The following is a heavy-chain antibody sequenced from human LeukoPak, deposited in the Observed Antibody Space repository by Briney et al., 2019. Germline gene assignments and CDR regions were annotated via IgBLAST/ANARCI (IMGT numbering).Heavy chain of an antibody. CDR2: ISSDGSYI. CDR3: ARDRTGDLDY. J-gene: IGHJ4*02. Sequence: GGSLRLSCAASGFTFSDYDMTWVRHSPGKGLEWISYISSDGSYIYYADSVKGRFTISRDNAKNSVYLQMNSLRVEDTAVYYCARDRTGDLDYWGQGTLVSVSS. D-gene: IGHD3/OR15-3a*01. V-gene: IGHV3-48*03. CDR1: GFTFSDYD.